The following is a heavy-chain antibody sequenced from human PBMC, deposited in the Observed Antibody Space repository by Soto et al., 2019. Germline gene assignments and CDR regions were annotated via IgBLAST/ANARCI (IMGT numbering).Heavy chain of an antibody. V-gene: IGHV3-66*01. Sequence: EVQLVESGGGLVRPGGSLRLSCAASGFTVTNLYMTWVRQAPGKGLEWVSVISSGGSTYCADSVKGRFTISRDNSKNTLYLEINSLRAGHTAVYYCARDTFGGAYDFCHGGQGTLVTVSS. CDR2: ISSGGST. D-gene: IGHD3-3*01. J-gene: IGHJ1*01. CDR3: ARDTFGGAYDFCH. CDR1: GFTVTNLY.